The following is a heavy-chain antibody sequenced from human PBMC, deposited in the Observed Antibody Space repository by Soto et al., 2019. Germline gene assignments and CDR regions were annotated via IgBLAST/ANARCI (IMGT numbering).Heavy chain of an antibody. V-gene: IGHV3-48*02. CDR3: ARDLSPWYDFWSGPKPYYFDY. Sequence: QPGGSLRPSCAASGFTFSSYSMNWVRQAPGKGLEWVSYISSSSSTIYYADSVKGRFTISRDNAKNSLYLQMNSLRDEDTAVYYCARDLSPWYDFWSGPKPYYFDYWGQGTLVTVSS. CDR2: ISSSSSTI. D-gene: IGHD3-3*01. CDR1: GFTFSSYS. J-gene: IGHJ4*02.